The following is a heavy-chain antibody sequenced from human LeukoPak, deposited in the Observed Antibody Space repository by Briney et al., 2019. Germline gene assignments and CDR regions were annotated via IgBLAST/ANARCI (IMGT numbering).Heavy chain of an antibody. CDR1: GFTFSTCE. D-gene: IGHD1-26*01. CDR2: ISSSGSTI. V-gene: IGHV3-48*03. CDR3: ASVYSGSYFDY. J-gene: IGHJ4*02. Sequence: GGSLRLSCAASGFTFSTCEMSWVRQAPGKGLEWLSYISSSGSTIYYAASVKGRFTISRDNANNSLYLQMNSLRVEDTAVYYCASVYSGSYFDYWGQGSLVTVSS.